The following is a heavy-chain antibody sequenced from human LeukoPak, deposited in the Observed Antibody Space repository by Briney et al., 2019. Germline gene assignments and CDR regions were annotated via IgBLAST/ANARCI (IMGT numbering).Heavy chain of an antibody. CDR2: ISYDGSNK. J-gene: IGHJ4*02. CDR3: ARDREAVAGTGLFEY. Sequence: GGSLRLSCAASGFTFSSYAMHWVRQAPGKGLEWVAVISYDGSNKYYADSVKGRFTISRDNSKNTLYLQMNSLRAEDTAVYYCARDREAVAGTGLFEYWGQGTLVTVSS. D-gene: IGHD6-19*01. V-gene: IGHV3-30*04. CDR1: GFTFSSYA.